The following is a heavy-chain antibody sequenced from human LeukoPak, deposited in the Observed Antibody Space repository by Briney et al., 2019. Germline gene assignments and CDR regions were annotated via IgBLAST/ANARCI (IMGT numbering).Heavy chain of an antibody. Sequence: PVASVKVSCKASGYTFTSYYMHWVRQAPGQGLEWMGIINPSGGSTSYAQKFQGRVTMTRDMSTSTVYMELSSLRSEDTAVYYCARDLTEEIRLLWFGELYYYYMDVWGKGTTVTVSS. CDR2: INPSGGST. CDR3: ARDLTEEIRLLWFGELYYYYMDV. D-gene: IGHD3-10*01. J-gene: IGHJ6*03. V-gene: IGHV1-46*01. CDR1: GYTFTSYY.